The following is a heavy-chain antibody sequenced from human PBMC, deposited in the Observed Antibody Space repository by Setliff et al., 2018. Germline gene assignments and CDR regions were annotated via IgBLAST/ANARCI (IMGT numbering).Heavy chain of an antibody. V-gene: IGHV3-20*04. CDR2: INWSGGSR. D-gene: IGHD4-17*01. CDR3: ARAVVGYGDLYYFDC. Sequence: PGGSLGLSCGTSGFTFDVSGMSWVRQAPGKGLEWVSSINWSGGSRAYADSVKGRFTISRDNAKHSMYLEMNSLRAEDTAFYYWARAVVGYGDLYYFDCWGQGTLVTVSS. J-gene: IGHJ4*02. CDR1: GFTFDVSG.